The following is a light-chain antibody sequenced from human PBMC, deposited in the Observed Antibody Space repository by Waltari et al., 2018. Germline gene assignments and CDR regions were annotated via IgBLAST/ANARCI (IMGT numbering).Light chain of an antibody. Sequence: DIVFTQSPDSLAVSLGERATISCKSSQSVLYTSNDKNYLAWYQQKPGQPPRLLIYWASTRESGVPDRFSGSGSGTDFTLTISSLQAEDVAVYYCQQYYRSRTFGQGTKVEIK. V-gene: IGKV4-1*01. CDR2: WAS. J-gene: IGKJ1*01. CDR1: QSVLYTSNDKNY. CDR3: QQYYRSRT.